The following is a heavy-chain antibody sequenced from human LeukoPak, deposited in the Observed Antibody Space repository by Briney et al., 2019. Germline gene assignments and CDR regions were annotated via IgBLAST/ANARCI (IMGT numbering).Heavy chain of an antibody. V-gene: IGHV4-34*01. CDR3: ARSRLHLNWFDP. Sequence: SETQSLTCAVYGGSFSGYYWSWIRQPPGKGLEWIGEINHSGSTNYNPSLKSRVTISVDTSKNQFSLKLSSVTAADTAVYYCARSRLHLNWFDPWGQGTLVTVSS. CDR2: INHSGST. D-gene: IGHD2-21*02. CDR1: GGSFSGYY. J-gene: IGHJ5*02.